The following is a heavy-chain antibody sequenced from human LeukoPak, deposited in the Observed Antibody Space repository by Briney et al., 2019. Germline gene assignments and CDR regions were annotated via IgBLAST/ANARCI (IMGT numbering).Heavy chain of an antibody. J-gene: IGHJ4*02. Sequence: SETLSLTCAVYGGSFSGYYWSWIRQPPGKGLEWTGEINHSGSTNYNPSLKSRVTISVDTSKNQFSLKLSSVTAADTAVYYCARANPQQQLAFDYWGQGTLVTVSS. CDR2: INHSGST. V-gene: IGHV4-34*01. CDR1: GGSFSGYY. D-gene: IGHD6-13*01. CDR3: ARANPQQQLAFDY.